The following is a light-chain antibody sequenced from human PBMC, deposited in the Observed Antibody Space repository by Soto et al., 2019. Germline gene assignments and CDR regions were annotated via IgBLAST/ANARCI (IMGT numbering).Light chain of an antibody. V-gene: IGKV3-15*01. CDR1: QSVSSN. CDR2: GVS. CDR3: QKYNNWPIT. J-gene: IGKJ5*01. Sequence: EIVMTQSPATLSVSPGERATLSCRASQSVSSNLAWYQQKPGQAPRLLIYGVSTRATGIPARFSGSGSGTQFTLTISSLQSEDFAVYYCQKYNNWPITFGQGTRLEI.